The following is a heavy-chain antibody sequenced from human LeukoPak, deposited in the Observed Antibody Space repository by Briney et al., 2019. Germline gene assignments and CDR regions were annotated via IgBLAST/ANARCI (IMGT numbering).Heavy chain of an antibody. V-gene: IGHV3-74*01. CDR1: GFTFSKYW. Sequence: GGSLLLSCASSGFTFSKYWMLWVRQAPGKGLESVSRINTDGTVTTYADSVKGRLTVSRDNADNTMFLQMNSVRDEDTAVYYCATKQWLAPPPDSWGQGTPVTVSS. CDR3: ATKQWLAPPPDS. D-gene: IGHD6-19*01. CDR2: INTDGTVT. J-gene: IGHJ4*02.